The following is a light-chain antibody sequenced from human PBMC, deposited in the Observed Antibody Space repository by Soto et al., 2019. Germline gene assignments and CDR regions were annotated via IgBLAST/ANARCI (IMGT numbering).Light chain of an antibody. CDR1: RSFASSY. Sequence: EIVLTQSPGTLSLSPGERATLSCRASRSFASSYLAWYQQRPGQAPRLLIYAASNRATGIPDRFSGSGSGTDFTLTINRREAEDSAVYYCQQYGASPPYTFGQGTKVEIK. CDR3: QQYGASPPYT. V-gene: IGKV3-20*01. CDR2: AAS. J-gene: IGKJ2*01.